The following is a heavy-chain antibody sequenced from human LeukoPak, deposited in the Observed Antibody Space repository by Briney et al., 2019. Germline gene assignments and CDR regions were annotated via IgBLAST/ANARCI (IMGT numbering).Heavy chain of an antibody. CDR2: ISWNSDNR. CDR3: AKEAVEMAPMGDYYYYMDV. V-gene: IGHV3-9*01. J-gene: IGHJ6*03. Sequence: GGSLRLSCAASGFTFDDYAMHWVRQAPGKGLEWVSGISWNSDNRGYADSVKGRFTISRDNAKNSLYLQMNSLGAEDTAVYYCAKEAVEMAPMGDYYYYMDVWGKGTTVTVSS. D-gene: IGHD5-24*01. CDR1: GFTFDDYA.